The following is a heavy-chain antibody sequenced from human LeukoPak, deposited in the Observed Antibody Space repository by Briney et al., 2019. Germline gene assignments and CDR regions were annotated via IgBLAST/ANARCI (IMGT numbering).Heavy chain of an antibody. CDR2: IRYDGSNK. CDR1: GFTFSSYG. J-gene: IGHJ3*02. Sequence: GGSLRLSCAASGFTFSSYGMHWVRQAPGKGLEWGAFIRYDGSNKYYADSVKGRFTISRDNSKNTLYLQMNSLRAEDTAVYYCAKEREPYKWLLLHDAFDIWGQGTMVTVSS. D-gene: IGHD3-22*01. CDR3: AKEREPYKWLLLHDAFDI. V-gene: IGHV3-30*02.